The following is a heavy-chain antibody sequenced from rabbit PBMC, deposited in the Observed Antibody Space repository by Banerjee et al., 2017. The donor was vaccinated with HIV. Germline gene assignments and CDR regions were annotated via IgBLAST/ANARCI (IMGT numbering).Heavy chain of an antibody. Sequence: QLKESGGGLVQPGGSLKLSCKASGFDFSSYYMSWVRQAPGKGLEWIGYIDPVFGSTYYASGVNGRFTISSHNAQNTLYLQLNSLTAADTATYFCARDRGYYTYGVYLSHFNLWGPGTLVTVS. CDR2: IDPVFGST. D-gene: IGHD8-1*01. CDR1: GFDFSSYY. V-gene: IGHV1S7*01. J-gene: IGHJ4*01. CDR3: ARDRGYYTYGVYLSHFNL.